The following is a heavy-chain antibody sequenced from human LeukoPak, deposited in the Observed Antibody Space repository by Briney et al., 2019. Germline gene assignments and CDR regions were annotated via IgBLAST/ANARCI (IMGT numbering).Heavy chain of an antibody. D-gene: IGHD6-13*01. CDR1: GFTFDDYA. CDR3: AKSLYSSSWYGEYYFDY. Sequence: GGSLRLSCAASGFTFDDYAIHWVRQAPGKGLEWVSGISWNSGSIGYADSVKGRFTISRDNAKNSLYLQMNSLRAEDTALYYCAKSLYSSSWYGEYYFDYWGQGTLVTVSS. CDR2: ISWNSGSI. J-gene: IGHJ4*02. V-gene: IGHV3-9*01.